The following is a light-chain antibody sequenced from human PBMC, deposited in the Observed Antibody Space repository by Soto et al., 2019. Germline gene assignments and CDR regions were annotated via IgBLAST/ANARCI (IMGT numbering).Light chain of an antibody. J-gene: IGKJ4*01. CDR2: GAS. CDR3: QQSAGSPALT. V-gene: IGKV3-20*01. CDR1: QSVSNN. Sequence: EVVMTQSPATLSVSPGERATLSCRASQSVSNNVAWYQQKPGQAPRLLIYGASSRATGIPDRFSGSGSGTDFTLTISRLEPEDFAVYYCQQSAGSPALTFGGGTKVDI.